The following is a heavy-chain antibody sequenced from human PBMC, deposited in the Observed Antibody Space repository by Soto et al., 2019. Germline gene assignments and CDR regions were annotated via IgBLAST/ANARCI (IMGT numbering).Heavy chain of an antibody. CDR1: GFTFSNHW. Sequence: EVQLVDSGGGLVQPGGSLRLSCAASGFTFSNHWMTWVRQAPGKGLEWVASVNQDGSEKYSVDSAKGRFTISRDNAQNSLYLQMNSLRVEDTALYYFARSSPLSRYYLDYLVQGAVVTVSS. J-gene: IGHJ4*02. CDR2: VNQDGSEK. V-gene: IGHV3-7*03. CDR3: ARSSPLSRYYLDY.